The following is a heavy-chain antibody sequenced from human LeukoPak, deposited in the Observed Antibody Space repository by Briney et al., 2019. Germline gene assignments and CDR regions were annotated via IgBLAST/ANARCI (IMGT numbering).Heavy chain of an antibody. CDR3: AQDRGGLVAFDI. CDR1: GYIFTTYN. Sequence: ASVNVSCKAFGYIFTTYNINWLRQAPGQGPEWVGWMNPNSGDAGYAQQFQGRVTMTRDTSISTAYMELNTLTFEDTAVYYCAQDRGGLVAFDIWGQGTVVTVSS. J-gene: IGHJ3*02. CDR2: MNPNSGDA. V-gene: IGHV1-8*02. D-gene: IGHD2-2*01.